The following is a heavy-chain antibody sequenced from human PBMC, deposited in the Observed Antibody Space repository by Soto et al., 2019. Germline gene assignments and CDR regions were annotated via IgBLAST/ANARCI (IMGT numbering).Heavy chain of an antibody. J-gene: IGHJ6*02. CDR1: GLTFSSFG. V-gene: IGHV3-33*01. D-gene: IGHD3-3*01. Sequence: QVQVVESGGGVVQPGRSLRLSCAASGLTFSSFGMHCVRKAPGKGLAWGSLIWYDGSKKSYGDCVKGRFTISRDNARNTVYWPKISLRADDTAVYYCTRDASYYSLWSGDYPSRNGINVWVQGTTVTVSS. CDR2: IWYDGSKK. CDR3: TRDASYYSLWSGDYPSRNGINV.